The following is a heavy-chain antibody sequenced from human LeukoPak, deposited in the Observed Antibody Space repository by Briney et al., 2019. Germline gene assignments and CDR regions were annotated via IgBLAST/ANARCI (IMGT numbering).Heavy chain of an antibody. J-gene: IGHJ4*02. CDR1: GFTFSSYA. CDR3: ARAYSSSSIFDY. CDR2: MYHSGNT. D-gene: IGHD6-6*01. V-gene: IGHV4-38-2*01. Sequence: GSLRLSCADSGFTFSSYAMSWVRQAPGKGLEWIGTMYHSGNTYYNPSLKSRVTISVDTSKNQFSLKLTSVTAADTAVYYCARAYSSSSIFDYWGQGTLVTVSS.